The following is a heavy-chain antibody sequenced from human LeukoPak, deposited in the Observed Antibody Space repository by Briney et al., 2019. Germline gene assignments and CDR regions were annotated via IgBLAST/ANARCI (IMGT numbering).Heavy chain of an antibody. V-gene: IGHV4-39*07. J-gene: IGHJ3*02. CDR1: GGSISSSSYY. Sequence: SETLSLTRTVSGGSISSSSYYWGWIRQPPGKGLEWIGSIYYSGSTYYNPSLKSRVTISVDTSKNQFSLKLSSVTAADTAVYYCASRMSFNAFDIWGQGTMVTVSS. D-gene: IGHD1-14*01. CDR3: ASRMSFNAFDI. CDR2: IYYSGST.